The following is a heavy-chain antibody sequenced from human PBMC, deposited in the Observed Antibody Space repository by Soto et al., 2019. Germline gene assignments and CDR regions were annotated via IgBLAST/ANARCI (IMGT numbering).Heavy chain of an antibody. CDR2: IKSKTDGGTT. Sequence: GGSMRLSCAASGFTFSNAWMNWVRQATGKGLEWVGRIKSKTDGGTTDYAAPVKGRFTISRDDSKNTLYLQMNSLKTEDTAVYYCTTEYVEMATIFIEVGGEYYFEYWGQGTLVTVSS. CDR1: GFTFSNAW. J-gene: IGHJ4*02. D-gene: IGHD2-21*01. V-gene: IGHV3-15*07. CDR3: TTEYVEMATIFIEVGGEYYFEY.